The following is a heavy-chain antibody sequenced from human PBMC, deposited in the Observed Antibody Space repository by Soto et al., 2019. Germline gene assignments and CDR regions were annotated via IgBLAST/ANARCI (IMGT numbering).Heavy chain of an antibody. D-gene: IGHD2-15*01. J-gene: IGHJ4*02. CDR3: ARETVVAATYEWGY. CDR2: INPNSGGT. CDR1: GYTFTGYY. Sequence: ASVKVSCKASGYTFTGYYMHWVRQAPGQGLEWMGWINPNSGGTNYAQKFQGRVTMTRDTSISTAYMELSRLRSDDTAVYYCARETVVAATYEWGYRGQGTLVTVSS. V-gene: IGHV1-2*02.